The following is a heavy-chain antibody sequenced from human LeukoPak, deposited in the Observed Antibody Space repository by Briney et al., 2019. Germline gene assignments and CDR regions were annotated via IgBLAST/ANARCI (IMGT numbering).Heavy chain of an antibody. CDR1: GYSFTSYW. V-gene: IGHV5-51*01. J-gene: IGHJ3*02. CDR2: IYPGDSDT. CDR3: ARKTRGYSYGYLGAFDI. D-gene: IGHD5-18*01. Sequence: GESLKISCKGSGYSFTSYWIGWVRQMPGKGLEWMGIIYPGDSDTRYSPSFQGQVTISAGKSISTAYLQWSSLKASDTAMYYCARKTRGYSYGYLGAFDIWGQGTMVTVSS.